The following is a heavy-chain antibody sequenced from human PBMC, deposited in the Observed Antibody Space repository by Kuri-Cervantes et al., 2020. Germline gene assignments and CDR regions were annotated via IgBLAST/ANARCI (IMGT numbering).Heavy chain of an antibody. V-gene: IGHV3-53*05. CDR1: GFIVSRNY. J-gene: IGHJ4*02. Sequence: GESLKISCAASGFIVSRNYMNWVRQAPGKGLEWVSVIHSGGSTYYADSVKGRFTISRDNSKNTLYLQMNSLRAEDTAVYYCARDIVVVPAAISVGQELVDYWGQGTLVTVSS. CDR3: ARDIVVVPAAISVGQELVDY. CDR2: IHSGGST. D-gene: IGHD2-2*02.